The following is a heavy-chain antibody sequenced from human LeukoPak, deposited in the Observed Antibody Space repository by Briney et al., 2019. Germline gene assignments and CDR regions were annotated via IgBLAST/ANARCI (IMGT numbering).Heavy chain of an antibody. V-gene: IGHV3-23*01. Sequence: GGSLRFPGTALGLAFSSNALTWFGKAPGKGRNWFSALVVSGGSTYYADSVKGRFTISRDNSKNTLYLQMNSLRAEDTAVYYCAKDGPSGQPREGYYYYGMDVWGQGTTVTVSS. CDR2: LVVSGGST. J-gene: IGHJ6*02. CDR1: GLAFSSNA. CDR3: AKDGPSGQPREGYYYYGMDV. D-gene: IGHD3-10*01.